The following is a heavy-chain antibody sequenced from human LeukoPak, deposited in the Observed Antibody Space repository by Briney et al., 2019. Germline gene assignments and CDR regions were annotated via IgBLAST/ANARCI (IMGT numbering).Heavy chain of an antibody. CDR1: GGSISSSSYY. V-gene: IGHV4-39*01. Sequence: SETLSLTCTVSGGSISSSSYYWGWIRQPPGKGLEWIGSIYYSGSTYYNPSLKSRVTISVDTSKNQFSLKLSSVTAADTAVYYCARHLHSSGYSDYFDYWGQGTPVTVSS. CDR2: IYYSGST. D-gene: IGHD3-22*01. J-gene: IGHJ4*02. CDR3: ARHLHSSGYSDYFDY.